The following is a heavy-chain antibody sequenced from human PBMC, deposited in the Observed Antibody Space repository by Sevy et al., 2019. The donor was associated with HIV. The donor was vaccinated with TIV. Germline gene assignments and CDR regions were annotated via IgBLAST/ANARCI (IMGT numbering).Heavy chain of an antibody. J-gene: IGHJ6*02. CDR1: GFRFSDYA. CDR3: AKDNRPATMSNSSYYYYYGMDV. Sequence: GGSLRLSCAASGFRFSDYAMHWVRQAPGKGLEWVSGISWNSVSLDYADSVKGRFTISRDNAKNSLYLKMNRLSSEDTALYYCAKDNRPATMSNSSYYYYYGMDVWGQGTTVTVSS. D-gene: IGHD6-6*01. CDR2: ISWNSVSL. V-gene: IGHV3-9*01.